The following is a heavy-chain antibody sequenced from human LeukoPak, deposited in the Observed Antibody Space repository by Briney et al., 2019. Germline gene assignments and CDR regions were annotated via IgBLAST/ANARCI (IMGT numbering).Heavy chain of an antibody. V-gene: IGHV3-21*01. D-gene: IGHD3-9*01. CDR1: GFTFSSYS. J-gene: IGHJ6*02. CDR3: ARDLDRYFDWLSRPYGMDV. Sequence: GGSLRLSCAASGFTFSSYSMNWVRQAPGKGLEWVSSISSSSSYVYYADSVKGRFTISRDNAKNSLYLQMNSLRAEDTAVYYCARDLDRYFDWLSRPYGMDVWGQGTTVTVSS. CDR2: ISSSSSYV.